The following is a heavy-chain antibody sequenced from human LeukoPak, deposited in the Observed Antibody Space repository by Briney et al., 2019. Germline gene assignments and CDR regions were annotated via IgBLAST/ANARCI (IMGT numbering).Heavy chain of an antibody. V-gene: IGHV3-66*01. J-gene: IGHJ4*02. CDR2: IYSGGST. Sequence: GGSLSLSCAASGFTVSSNSMSWVRQAPGKGLEWVSVIYSGGSTFYADSVKGRFTISRDNSKNTLYLQMNSLRAEDTAVYYCARKHYYDSSGFFPPMDYWGQGTLVTVSS. D-gene: IGHD3-22*01. CDR3: ARKHYYDSSGFFPPMDY. CDR1: GFTVSSNS.